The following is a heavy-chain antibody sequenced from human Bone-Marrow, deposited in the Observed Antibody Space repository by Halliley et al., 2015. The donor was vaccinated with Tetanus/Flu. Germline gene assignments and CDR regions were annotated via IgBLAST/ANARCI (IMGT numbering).Heavy chain of an antibody. J-gene: IGHJ4*02. CDR3: ARGFRNAFDY. Sequence: GLGWLGTAYYRSKWYNDYGVSVKSRITINPDPPKNQFSLQLNSVTPEDTAVYYCARGFRNAFDYWGQGTLVIVSS. V-gene: IGHV6-1*01. D-gene: IGHD1-1*01. CDR2: AYYRSKWYN.